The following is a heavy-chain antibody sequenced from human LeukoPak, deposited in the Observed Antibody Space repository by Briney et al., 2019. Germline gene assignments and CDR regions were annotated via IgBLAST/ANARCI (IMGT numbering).Heavy chain of an antibody. Sequence: GGSLRLSCAASGFTFSSYAMSWVRQAPGEGLEWVSAISGSGGSTYYADSVKGRFTISRDNSKNTLYLQMNSLRAEDTAVYYCAKVGPYYDSSGYYWDYWGQGTLVTVSS. V-gene: IGHV3-23*01. CDR3: AKVGPYYDSSGYYWDY. J-gene: IGHJ4*02. D-gene: IGHD3-22*01. CDR1: GFTFSSYA. CDR2: ISGSGGST.